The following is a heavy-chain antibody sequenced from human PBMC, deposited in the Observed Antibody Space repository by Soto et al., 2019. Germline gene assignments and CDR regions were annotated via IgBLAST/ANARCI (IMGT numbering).Heavy chain of an antibody. CDR3: AREKAARFGWFDP. D-gene: IGHD6-6*01. V-gene: IGHV4-31*03. CDR1: GGSISSGGYY. J-gene: IGHJ5*02. CDR2: IYYSGST. Sequence: NPSETLSLTCTVSGGSISSGGYYWSWIRQHPGKGLEWIGYIYYSGSTYYNPSLKSRVTISVDTSKNQFSLKLSSVTAADTAVYHCAREKAARFGWFDPWGQGTLVTVSS.